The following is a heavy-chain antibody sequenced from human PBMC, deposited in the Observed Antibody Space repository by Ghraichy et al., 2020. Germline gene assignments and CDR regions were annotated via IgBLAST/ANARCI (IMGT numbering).Heavy chain of an antibody. Sequence: SVKVSCKASGGTFSSYAISWVRQAPGQGLEWMGGIIPIFVTANYAQKFQGRVTITADKSTSTAYMELSSLRSEDTAVYYCARAWLGAKLGTLNWFDPWGQGTLVTVSS. D-gene: IGHD7-27*01. CDR3: ARAWLGAKLGTLNWFDP. V-gene: IGHV1-69*06. J-gene: IGHJ5*02. CDR1: GGTFSSYA. CDR2: IIPIFVTA.